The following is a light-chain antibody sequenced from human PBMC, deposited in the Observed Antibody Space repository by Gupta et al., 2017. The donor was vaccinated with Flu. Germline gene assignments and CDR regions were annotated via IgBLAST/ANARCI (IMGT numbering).Light chain of an antibody. CDR3: QQLNLYRT. J-gene: IGKJ1*01. Sequence: DIQLTQSPSFLSASVGDRVTITCRASQGISRNLAWYQQKPGKAPNLLIHTASTLQSGVPSRFSGSGSGTEFTLTVSSLQPEEFATYYCQQLNLYRTFGQGIKVAIK. CDR1: QGISRN. CDR2: TAS. V-gene: IGKV1-9*01.